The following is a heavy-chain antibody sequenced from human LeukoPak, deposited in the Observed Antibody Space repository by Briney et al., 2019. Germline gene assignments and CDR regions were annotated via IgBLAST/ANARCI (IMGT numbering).Heavy chain of an antibody. CDR3: AREGVAVAATDY. Sequence: GGSLRLSCAASGFTFSSYSMNWVRQAPGKGLEWVSSISSSSSYIYYADSVKGRLTISRDNAKNSLYLQMNSLRAEDTAVYYCAREGVAVAATDYWGQGTLVTVSS. CDR2: ISSSSSYI. D-gene: IGHD6-19*01. V-gene: IGHV3-21*01. CDR1: GFTFSSYS. J-gene: IGHJ4*02.